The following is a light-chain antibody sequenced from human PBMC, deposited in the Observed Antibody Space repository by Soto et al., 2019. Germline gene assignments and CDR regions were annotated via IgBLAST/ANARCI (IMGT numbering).Light chain of an antibody. CDR3: ETWDFNTRV. Sequence: QLVLTQSSSASASLGSSVKLTCTLSSGHSSYIIAWHQQQPGKAPRYLMKLEGSGSYNKGSGVPDRFSGSSSGADRYLTIANLQFEDDADYYCETWDFNTRVFGGGTKLTVL. J-gene: IGLJ3*02. CDR2: LEGSGSY. CDR1: SGHSSYI. V-gene: IGLV4-60*02.